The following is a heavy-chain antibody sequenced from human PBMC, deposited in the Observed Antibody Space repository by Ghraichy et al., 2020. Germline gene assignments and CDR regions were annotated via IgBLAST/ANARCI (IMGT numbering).Heavy chain of an antibody. J-gene: IGHJ4*02. V-gene: IGHV5-51*01. CDR3: VRRIVGTIIDY. CDR1: GYKFSNYW. D-gene: IGHD1-26*01. CDR2: IYPGDSDT. Sequence: GESLNISCKGSGYKFSNYWIGWVRQMPGKGLEWMGIIYPGDSDTRYRPSFQGQVTISADKSISTAYLQWSSLEASDTAMYYCVRRIVGTIIDYWGQGTLVTVSS.